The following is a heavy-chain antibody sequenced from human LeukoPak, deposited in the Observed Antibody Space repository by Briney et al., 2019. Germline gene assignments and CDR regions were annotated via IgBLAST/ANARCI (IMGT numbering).Heavy chain of an antibody. J-gene: IGHJ3*02. Sequence: PSGPLSLICGVSGGSISSYYWSWIRQPPGKGLEWIGYIYYSGSTNYNPSLKSRVTISADTSKNQFSLKLSSVTAADTAVYYCARAGYSTTRDGFDIWGQQTTPTVSS. CDR3: ARAGYSTTRDGFDI. V-gene: IGHV4-59*08. D-gene: IGHD6-13*01. CDR1: GGSISSYY. CDR2: IYYSGST.